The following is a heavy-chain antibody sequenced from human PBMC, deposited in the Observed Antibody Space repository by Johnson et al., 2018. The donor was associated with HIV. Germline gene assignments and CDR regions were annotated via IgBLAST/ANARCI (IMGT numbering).Heavy chain of an antibody. J-gene: IGHJ3*02. Sequence: VQLVESGGGLVQPGGSLRLSCAASGFTVSSNYMSWVRQAPGKGLEWVSVIYSGGSTYYADSVKGRFTISRDNSKNTLYLQMNSLGAEDTAVYYCARGRPWGWELRRDAFDIWGQGTMVTVSS. CDR3: ARGRPWGWELRRDAFDI. CDR2: IYSGGST. CDR1: GFTVSSNY. V-gene: IGHV3-66*01. D-gene: IGHD1-26*01.